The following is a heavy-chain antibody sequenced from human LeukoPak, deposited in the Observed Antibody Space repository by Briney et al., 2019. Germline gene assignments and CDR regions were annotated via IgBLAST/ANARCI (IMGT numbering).Heavy chain of an antibody. J-gene: IGHJ4*02. CDR3: TTDLGSGWDDFDY. CDR2: IYSGGST. Sequence: PGGSLRLSCAASGFAFSSNYMSWVRQAPGKGLEWVSVIYSGGSTYYADSVKGRFTISRDNSKNTLYLQMNSLRAEDTAVYYCTTDLGSGWDDFDYWGQGTLVTVSS. V-gene: IGHV3-53*01. D-gene: IGHD6-19*01. CDR1: GFAFSSNY.